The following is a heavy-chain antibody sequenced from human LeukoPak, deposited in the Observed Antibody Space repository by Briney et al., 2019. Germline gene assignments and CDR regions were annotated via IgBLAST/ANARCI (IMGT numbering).Heavy chain of an antibody. CDR1: GFTFSSYA. D-gene: IGHD3-22*01. J-gene: IGHJ6*03. V-gene: IGHV3-23*01. CDR3: AKAGDSSGYYDYYYYYYMDV. CDR2: ISGSGGST. Sequence: GGSLRLSCAASGFTFSSYAMSWVRQAPGKGLEWVSAISGSGGSTYYADSVKGRFTISRDNSKNTLYLQMNSLRAEDTAVYYCAKAGDSSGYYDYYYYYYMDVWGKGTTVTVSS.